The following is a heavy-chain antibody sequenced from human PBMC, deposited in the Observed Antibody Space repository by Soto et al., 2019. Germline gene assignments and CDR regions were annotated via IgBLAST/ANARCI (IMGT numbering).Heavy chain of an antibody. CDR3: TTAYYDFWSGYYLGEDFDY. V-gene: IGHV3-15*01. CDR2: IKSKTDGGTT. CDR1: GFTFSNAW. J-gene: IGHJ4*02. Sequence: GGSLRLSCAASGFTFSNAWMSWVRQAPGKGLEWVGRIKSKTDGGTTDYAAPVKGRFTISRDDSKNTLYLQMNSLKTEDTAVYYCTTAYYDFWSGYYLGEDFDYWGQGTLVTVSS. D-gene: IGHD3-3*01.